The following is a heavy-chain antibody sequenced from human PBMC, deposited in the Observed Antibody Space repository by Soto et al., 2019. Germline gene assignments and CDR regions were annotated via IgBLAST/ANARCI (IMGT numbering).Heavy chain of an antibody. Sequence: QVQLVQSGAEVRKPGSSLRVSCKSSGATFSTTGISWVRQAPGQGLEWMGGIIPLFGTPKYARKFQGRASSTADESTNTVYMELNSLRPYDAAVYYCARSAPVICGGDPCYRLDSAFDSWGQGSLVIVSS. V-gene: IGHV1-69*01. CDR1: GATFSTTG. D-gene: IGHD2-21*02. CDR2: IIPLFGTP. CDR3: ARSAPVICGGDPCYRLDSAFDS. J-gene: IGHJ5*01.